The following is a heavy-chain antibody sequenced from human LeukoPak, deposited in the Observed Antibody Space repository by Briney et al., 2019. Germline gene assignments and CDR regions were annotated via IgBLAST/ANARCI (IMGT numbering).Heavy chain of an antibody. V-gene: IGHV3-11*01. Sequence: PGGSLRLSCAASGFTFSDYYMSWIRQAPGKGLEWVSYISSSGSIIYYADSVEGRFTISRDNAKNSLYLQMNSLRAEDTAVYYCARDVYCSSASCYTNHNWFDPWGQGTLVTVSS. CDR2: ISSSGSII. J-gene: IGHJ5*02. CDR3: ARDVYCSSASCYTNHNWFDP. D-gene: IGHD2-2*02. CDR1: GFTFSDYY.